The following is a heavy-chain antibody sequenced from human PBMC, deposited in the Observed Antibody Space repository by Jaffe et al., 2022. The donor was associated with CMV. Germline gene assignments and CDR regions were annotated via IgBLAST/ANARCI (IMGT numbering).Heavy chain of an antibody. CDR3: ARGWDRGLYYYGSGSYYKDNWFDP. J-gene: IGHJ5*02. V-gene: IGHV1-8*01. CDR2: MNPNSGNT. Sequence: QVQLVQSGAEVKKPGASVKVSCKASGYTFTSYDINWVRQATGQGLEWMGWMNPNSGNTGYAQKFQGRVTMTRNTSISTAYMELSSLRSEDTAVYYCARGWDRGLYYYGSGSYYKDNWFDPWGQGTLVTVSS. CDR1: GYTFTSYD. D-gene: IGHD3-10*01.